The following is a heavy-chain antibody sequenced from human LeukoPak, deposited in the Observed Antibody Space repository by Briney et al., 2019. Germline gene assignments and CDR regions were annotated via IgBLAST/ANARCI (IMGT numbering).Heavy chain of an antibody. CDR1: GYTFTSYY. CDR2: INPSGGST. CDR3: ASEKGRGEYCSSTSCATFDY. J-gene: IGHJ4*02. Sequence: ASVKVSCKASGYTFTSYYMHWVRQAPGQGLEWMGIINPSGGSTSYAQKFQGRVTMTRDTSTSTVYMELSSLRSEDTAVYYCASEKGRGEYCSSTSCATFDYWGQGTLVTVSS. D-gene: IGHD2-2*01. V-gene: IGHV1-46*01.